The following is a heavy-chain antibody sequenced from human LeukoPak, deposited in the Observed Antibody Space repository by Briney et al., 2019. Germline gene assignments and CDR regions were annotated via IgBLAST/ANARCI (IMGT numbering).Heavy chain of an antibody. Sequence: SETLSLTCTVSGYSISSGYYWGWIRPPPGKGLEWIGIGSTYYNPSLKSRVTISVDTSKNQFSLKLSSVTAADTAEYFCASPRGDDSGGYYTWYFHHWGQGSLVTVSS. CDR2: IGST. CDR1: GYSISSGYY. D-gene: IGHD3-22*01. J-gene: IGHJ1*01. CDR3: ASPRGDDSGGYYTWYFHH. V-gene: IGHV4-38-2*02.